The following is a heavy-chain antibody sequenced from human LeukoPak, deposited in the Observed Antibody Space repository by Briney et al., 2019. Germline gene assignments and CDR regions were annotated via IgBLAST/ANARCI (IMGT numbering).Heavy chain of an antibody. CDR3: ARRHSSSWYFDY. V-gene: IGHV3-11*06. CDR2: ISSSSSYT. D-gene: IGHD6-13*01. CDR1: GFTFSDYY. Sequence: PGGSLRLSCAASGFTFSDYYMSWVRQAPGKGLEWVSYISSSSSYTNYADSVKGRFTISRDNGKNSLYLQMNSLRAEDTAVYYCARRHSSSWYFDYWGQGTLVTVSS. J-gene: IGHJ4*02.